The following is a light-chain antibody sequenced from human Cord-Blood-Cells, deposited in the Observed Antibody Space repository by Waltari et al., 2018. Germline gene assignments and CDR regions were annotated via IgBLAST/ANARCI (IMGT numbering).Light chain of an antibody. CDR3: CSYAGSYTWV. CDR2: DVS. V-gene: IGLV2-11*01. J-gene: IGLJ3*02. Sequence: QSALTQPRSVSGSPGQSVTIPCTRTSSDVVGYNYVSWYQQHPGKAPKLMIYDVSKRPSGVPDRFSGSKSGNTASLTISGLQAEDEADYYCCSYAGSYTWVFGGGTKLTVL. CDR1: SSDVVGYNY.